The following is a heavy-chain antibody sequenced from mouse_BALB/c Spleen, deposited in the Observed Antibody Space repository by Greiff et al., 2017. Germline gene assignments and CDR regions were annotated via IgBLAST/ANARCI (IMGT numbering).Heavy chain of an antibody. CDR3: ARDYYGSSLYAMDY. Sequence: QVQLQQSGPELVKPGASVRISCKASGYTFTSYYIHWVKQRPGQGLEWIGWIYPGNVNTKYNEKFKGKATLTADKSSSTAYMQLSSLTSEDSAVYFCARDYYGSSLYAMDYWGQGTTLTVSS. CDR2: IYPGNVNT. D-gene: IGHD1-1*01. V-gene: IGHV1S56*01. J-gene: IGHJ2*01. CDR1: GYTFTSYY.